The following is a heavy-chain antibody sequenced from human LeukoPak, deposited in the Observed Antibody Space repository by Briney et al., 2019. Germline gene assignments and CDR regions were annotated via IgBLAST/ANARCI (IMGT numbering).Heavy chain of an antibody. D-gene: IGHD6-19*01. CDR1: GFTFSGSA. Sequence: GGSLRLSCAASGFTFSGSAMHWVRQAYGKWLEWVGRIRSKANSYATAYAASVKGRFTISRDDSKNTGYLQMYSLKTEDTAVYYCARERLAVVGTRNLDVWGQGTTVTVSS. CDR3: ARERLAVVGTRNLDV. V-gene: IGHV3-73*01. J-gene: IGHJ6*02. CDR2: IRSKANSYAT.